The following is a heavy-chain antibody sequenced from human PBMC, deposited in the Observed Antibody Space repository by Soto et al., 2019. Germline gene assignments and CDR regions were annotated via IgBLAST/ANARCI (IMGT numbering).Heavy chain of an antibody. CDR1: GYTFTNYY. CDR2: INPNTGGT. Sequence: PSVKVSCKTSGYTFTNYYIHWVRQAPGQGLEWMGWINPNTGGTNYAQKFQGRVTMTRDTSISTAYMELSRLRSDDTAVYYCARDHREWLERGHLDNWGQGTLVTVSS. CDR3: ARDHREWLERGHLDN. V-gene: IGHV1-2*02. D-gene: IGHD6-19*01. J-gene: IGHJ4*02.